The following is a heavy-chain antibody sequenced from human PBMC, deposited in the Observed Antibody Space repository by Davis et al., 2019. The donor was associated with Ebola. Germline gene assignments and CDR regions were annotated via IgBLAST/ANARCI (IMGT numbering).Heavy chain of an antibody. J-gene: IGHJ3*02. D-gene: IGHD3-16*02. CDR2: IYSGGST. V-gene: IGHV3-66*01. Sequence: GESLMISCAASGCTVSSNYMSWVRQAPGKGLEWVSVIYSGGSTYYADSVKGRFTISRDNSKNTLYLQMNSLRAEDTAVYYCARAFMITFGGVIVTHDAFDIWGQGTMVTVSS. CDR3: ARAFMITFGGVIVTHDAFDI. CDR1: GCTVSSNY.